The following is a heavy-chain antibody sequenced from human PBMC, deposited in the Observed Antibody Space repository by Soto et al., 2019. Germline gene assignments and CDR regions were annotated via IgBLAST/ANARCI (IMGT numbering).Heavy chain of an antibody. V-gene: IGHV3-30*18. Sequence: GGSLRLSCAASGFTFSSYGMHWVRQAPGKGLEWVAVISYDGSNKYYADSVKGRFTISRDNSKNTLYLQMNSLRAEDTAVYYCAKGKSDYDFWSDFDYWGQGTLVTVSS. D-gene: IGHD3-3*01. J-gene: IGHJ4*02. CDR3: AKGKSDYDFWSDFDY. CDR2: ISYDGSNK. CDR1: GFTFSSYG.